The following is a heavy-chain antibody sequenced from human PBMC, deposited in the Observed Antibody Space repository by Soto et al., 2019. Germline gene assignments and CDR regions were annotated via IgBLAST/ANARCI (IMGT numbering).Heavy chain of an antibody. CDR1: GFTFSSYA. CDR3: AKDGKLNTDYYYYYMDV. V-gene: IGHV3-23*01. D-gene: IGHD1-26*01. CDR2: ISGSGGST. Sequence: GGSLRLSCAASGFTFSSYAMSWVRQAPGKGLEWVSAISGSGGSTYYADSVKGRFTISRDNSKNTLYLQMNSLRAEDTAVYYCAKDGKLNTDYYYYYMDVWGKGTTVTVSS. J-gene: IGHJ6*03.